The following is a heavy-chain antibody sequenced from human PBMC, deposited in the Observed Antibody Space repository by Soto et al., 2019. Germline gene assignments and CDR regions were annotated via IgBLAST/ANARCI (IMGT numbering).Heavy chain of an antibody. CDR3: AGGFGQFLFAY. J-gene: IGHJ4*02. D-gene: IGHD3-10*01. CDR1: GGSISSYY. Sequence: PSETLSLTCTVSGGSISSYYWSWIRQPPGKGLEWIGYIYYSGSTNYNPSLKSRVTISVDTSKNQFSLKLSSVTAADTAVYYCAGGFGQFLFAYWGQGTLVTVSS. CDR2: IYYSGST. V-gene: IGHV4-59*01.